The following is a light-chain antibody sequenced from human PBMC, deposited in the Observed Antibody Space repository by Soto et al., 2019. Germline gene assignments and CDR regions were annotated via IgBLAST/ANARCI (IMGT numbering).Light chain of an antibody. CDR1: QSVRSY. CDR2: DAS. V-gene: IGKV3-11*01. CDR3: QQRANWPAT. J-gene: IGKJ5*01. Sequence: EIVLAQSPATLSFSPGERVTLTCRASQSVRSYLAWYQQKPGQAPRLLIYDASNRATGIPARFSGSGSGTDFPLTISSLEPEDFAVYYCQQRANWPATFGQGTRLEIK.